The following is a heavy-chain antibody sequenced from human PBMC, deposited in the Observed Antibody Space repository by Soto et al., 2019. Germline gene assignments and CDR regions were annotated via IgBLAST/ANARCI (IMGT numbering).Heavy chain of an antibody. D-gene: IGHD3-10*01. V-gene: IGHV3-33*01. Sequence: QVQLVESGGGVVQPGRSLRLSCAASGFTFSSYGMHWVRQAPGKGLEWVAVIWYDGSNKYYADSVKGRFTISRDNSKNTLYLKMNSLRAEDTAVYYCARVYGDTMVRGVYYYYYGMDVWGQGTTVTVSS. J-gene: IGHJ6*02. CDR2: IWYDGSNK. CDR3: ARVYGDTMVRGVYYYYYGMDV. CDR1: GFTFSSYG.